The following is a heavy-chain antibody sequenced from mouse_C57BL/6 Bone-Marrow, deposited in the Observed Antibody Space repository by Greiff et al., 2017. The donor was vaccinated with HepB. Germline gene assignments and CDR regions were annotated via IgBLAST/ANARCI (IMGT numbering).Heavy chain of an antibody. V-gene: IGHV1-50*01. J-gene: IGHJ4*01. CDR2: IDPSDSYT. CDR3: ALPAMDY. Sequence: QVQLKQSGAELVKPGASVKLSCKASGYTFTSYWMQWVKQRPGQGLEWIGEIDPSDSYTNYNQKFKGKATLTVDTSSSTAYMQLSSLTSEDSAVYYCALPAMDYWGQGTSVTVSS. CDR1: GYTFTSYW.